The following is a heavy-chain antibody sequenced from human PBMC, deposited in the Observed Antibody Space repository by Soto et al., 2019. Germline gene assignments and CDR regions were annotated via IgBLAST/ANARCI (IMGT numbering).Heavy chain of an antibody. D-gene: IGHD3-16*01. CDR3: ARFSGFESLDY. CDR2: IWYDGSNK. Sequence: GGSLRLSCAASGFTFSSYGMHWVRQAPGKGLEWVAVIWYDGSNKYYADSVKGRFTISRDNSKNTLYLQMNSLRAEDTAVDYWARFSGFESLDYWGQGTLVTVSS. V-gene: IGHV3-33*01. J-gene: IGHJ4*02. CDR1: GFTFSSYG.